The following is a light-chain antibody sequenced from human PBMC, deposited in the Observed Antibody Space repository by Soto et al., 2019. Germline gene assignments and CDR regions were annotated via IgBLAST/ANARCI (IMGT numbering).Light chain of an antibody. V-gene: IGKV2-28*01. CDR2: LVS. CDR1: QSLLHSSDYNY. CDR3: MQALQTPRT. J-gene: IGKJ1*01. Sequence: EIVMTQSPLSLPVTPGEPASISCRSNQSLLHSSDYNYLDWYLQKPGHSPQLLIYLVSNRASEDPDKSGGSGPGADFTLKISRVEAEDVGGYYCMQALQTPRTVGQGTKVEI.